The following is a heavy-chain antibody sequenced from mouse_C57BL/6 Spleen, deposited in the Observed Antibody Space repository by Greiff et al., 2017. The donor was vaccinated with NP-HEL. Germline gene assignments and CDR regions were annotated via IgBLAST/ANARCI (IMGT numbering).Heavy chain of an antibody. Sequence: VQLQQPGTELVKPGASVKLSCKASGYTFTSYWMHWVKQRPGQGLEWIGNINPSNGGTNYNEKFKSKATLTVDKSSSTADMQLSSLTSEDSAVYYCARDGSSYAWFAYWGQGTLVTVSA. J-gene: IGHJ3*01. V-gene: IGHV1-53*01. CDR3: ARDGSSYAWFAY. CDR1: GYTFTSYW. D-gene: IGHD1-1*01. CDR2: INPSNGGT.